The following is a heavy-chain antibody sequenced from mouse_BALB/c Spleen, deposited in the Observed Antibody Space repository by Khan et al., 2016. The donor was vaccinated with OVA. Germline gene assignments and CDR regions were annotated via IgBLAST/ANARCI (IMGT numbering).Heavy chain of an antibody. CDR1: GFSLTSYD. J-gene: IGHJ1*01. Sequence: QVQLKASGPGLVAPSQSLSITCTVSGFSLTSYDISWIRQPPGKGLEWLGVIWTGGGTNYNSAFMSRLSISKDNSKSQVFLKMNSLQTDDTAIYYCVRRGHYYGSFYWYFDVWGAGTTVTVSS. CDR3: VRRGHYYGSFYWYFDV. V-gene: IGHV2-9-2*01. D-gene: IGHD1-1*01. CDR2: IWTGGGT.